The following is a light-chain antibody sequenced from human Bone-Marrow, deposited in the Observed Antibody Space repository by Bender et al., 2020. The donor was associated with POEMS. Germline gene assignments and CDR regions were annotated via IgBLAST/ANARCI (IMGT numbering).Light chain of an antibody. CDR3: ASYTATNLIS. V-gene: IGLV2-14*02. Sequence: QSALTQPASVSESLGQSITISCTGTSSDVGSHNVVSWYQQHPGKAPKLMIYEVSKRPSGVPDRFSGSKSANTASLTVSGLQAEDEADYYCASYTATNLISFGGGTRLTVL. CDR1: SSDVGSHNV. J-gene: IGLJ2*01. CDR2: EVS.